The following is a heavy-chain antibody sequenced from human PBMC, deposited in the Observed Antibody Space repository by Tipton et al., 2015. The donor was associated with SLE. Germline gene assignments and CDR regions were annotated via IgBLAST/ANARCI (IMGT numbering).Heavy chain of an antibody. Sequence: QVQLVQSGAEVKKPGASVKVSCKASGYTFTSYGVSWVRQAPGQGLEWMGWISAYNGNTNYAQKLQGRVTMTTDTSTSTAYMELRSLRSDDTAVYYCARDQVYYDFWSDYYYGMDVWGQGTTVTVSS. CDR2: ISAYNGNT. CDR3: ARDQVYYDFWSDYYYGMDV. V-gene: IGHV1-18*01. CDR1: GYTFTSYG. D-gene: IGHD3-3*01. J-gene: IGHJ6*02.